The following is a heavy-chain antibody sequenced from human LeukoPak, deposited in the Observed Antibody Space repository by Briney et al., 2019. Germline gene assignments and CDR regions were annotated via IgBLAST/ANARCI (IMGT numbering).Heavy chain of an antibody. D-gene: IGHD6-19*01. V-gene: IGHV3-30*02. Sequence: GGSLRLSCAASGFTFSSYGMHWVRQAPGKGLEWVAFIRYDGSNKYYADSVKGRFTISRDNSKNTLYLQMNSLRAEDTAVYYCARRRRTNSGWYGEIDYWGQGTLVTVSS. CDR2: IRYDGSNK. CDR1: GFTFSSYG. J-gene: IGHJ4*02. CDR3: ARRRRTNSGWYGEIDY.